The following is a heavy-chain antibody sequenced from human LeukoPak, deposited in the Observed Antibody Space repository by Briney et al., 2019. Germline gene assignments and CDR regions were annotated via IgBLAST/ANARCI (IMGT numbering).Heavy chain of an antibody. CDR3: AKDIRWELLAGFDY. CDR1: GFTFDDYA. D-gene: IGHD1-26*01. CDR2: ISWNSGSI. J-gene: IGHJ4*02. V-gene: IGHV3-9*01. Sequence: SLRLSCAASGFTFDDYAMHWVRQAPGKGLEWVSGISWNSGSIGYADSVKGRFTISRDNAKNSLYLQMNSLRAEDTALYYCAKDIRWELLAGFDYWGQGTLVTVSS.